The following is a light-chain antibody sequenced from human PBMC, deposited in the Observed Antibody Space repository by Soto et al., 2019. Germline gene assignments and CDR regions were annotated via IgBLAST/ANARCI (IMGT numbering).Light chain of an antibody. CDR3: QQYNSYS. V-gene: IGKV1-5*03. CDR1: ENIGSW. CDR2: KAS. J-gene: IGKJ1*01. Sequence: DIQMTQSPSSLSASVGDRVTITCRASENIGSWLAWYQQKAGKAPNLLIYKASSLESGVPSRFSGSGSGTEFTLTISSLQPDDFATYYCQQYNSYSFGQGTKVDIK.